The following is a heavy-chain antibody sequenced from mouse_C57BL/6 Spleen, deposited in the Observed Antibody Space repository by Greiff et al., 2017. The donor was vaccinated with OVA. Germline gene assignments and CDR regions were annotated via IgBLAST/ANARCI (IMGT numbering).Heavy chain of an antibody. CDR2: IYPRSGNT. J-gene: IGHJ3*01. CDR1: GYTFTSYG. CDR3: AREGNDYDGFAY. Sequence: VQLQQSGSELARPGASVKLSCKASGYTFTSYGISWVKQRTGQGLEWIGEIYPRSGNTYYNEKFKGKATLTADKSSSTAYMELRSLTSEDSAVYFCAREGNDYDGFAYWGQGTLVTVSA. D-gene: IGHD2-4*01. V-gene: IGHV1-81*01.